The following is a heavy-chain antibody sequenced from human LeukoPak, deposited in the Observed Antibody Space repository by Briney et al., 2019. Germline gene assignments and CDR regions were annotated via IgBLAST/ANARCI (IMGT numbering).Heavy chain of an antibody. V-gene: IGHV3-30*04. D-gene: IGHD2-15*01. Sequence: PGGSLRLSCAVSGFIFSNYAIHWVRQAPGKGLEWVAVISSDGSNKYYADSVKGRFTISRDNSKNTLFLQMNYLRPDATAVYYCARVVNVGSCGSCDFYFGLDVWGQGTTVTVSS. CDR1: GFIFSNYA. CDR2: ISSDGSNK. J-gene: IGHJ6*02. CDR3: ARVVNVGSCGSCDFYFGLDV.